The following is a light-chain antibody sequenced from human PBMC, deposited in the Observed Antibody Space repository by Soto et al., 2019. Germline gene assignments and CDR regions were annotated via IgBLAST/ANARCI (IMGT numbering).Light chain of an antibody. V-gene: IGKV1-12*01. CDR3: QQTNSFPLT. J-gene: IGKJ4*01. CDR1: QDIANG. CDR2: GAS. Sequence: DIQMTQSPSSVPASVGDRVTISCRASQDIANGLAWYQQKPGKAPKLLIYGASSLQGGVPSRFSGSGSGTDFTLTISSLQPDDFATYYCQQTNSFPLTFGGGTKVDIK.